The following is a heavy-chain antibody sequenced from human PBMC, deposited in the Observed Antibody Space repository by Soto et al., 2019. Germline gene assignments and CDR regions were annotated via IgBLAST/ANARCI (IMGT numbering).Heavy chain of an antibody. V-gene: IGHV3-64D*06. Sequence: PGGSLRLSCAASGLTFSSYAMHWVRQAPGKGLEYVSSISTNGGSTHYADSVKGRFTISRDNSKNTQYLQMSSLRADDTAVYYCVKGEYYYDSSGYYPFDYWGQGTLVTVSS. D-gene: IGHD3-22*01. CDR1: GLTFSSYA. CDR3: VKGEYYYDSSGYYPFDY. CDR2: ISTNGGST. J-gene: IGHJ4*02.